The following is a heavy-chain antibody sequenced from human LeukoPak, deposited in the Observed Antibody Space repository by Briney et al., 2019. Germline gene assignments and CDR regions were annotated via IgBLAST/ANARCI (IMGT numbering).Heavy chain of an antibody. D-gene: IGHD1-26*01. CDR1: GFTFDDYA. J-gene: IGHJ4*02. Sequence: GGSLRLPCAASGFTFDDYAMHWVRQAPGKGLEWVGRIKSKTDGGTTDYAAPVKGRFTISRDDSKNTLYLQMNSLKTEDTAVYYCTTDWLVGAPYFDYWGQGTLVTVSS. CDR3: TTDWLVGAPYFDY. V-gene: IGHV3-15*01. CDR2: IKSKTDGGTT.